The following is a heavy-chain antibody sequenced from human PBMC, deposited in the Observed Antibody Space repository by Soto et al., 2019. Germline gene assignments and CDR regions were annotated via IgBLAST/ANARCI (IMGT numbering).Heavy chain of an antibody. D-gene: IGHD1-26*01. CDR2: IIPIFGTA. J-gene: IGHJ5*02. CDR1: GGTFSSYA. V-gene: IGHV1-69*06. CDR3: AREGDSGSYHNWFDP. Sequence: QVQLVQSGAEVKKPGSSVKVSCKASGGTFSSYAISWVRQAPGQGLEWMGGIIPIFGTANYAQKFQGRVTITADKSTSPDYMELSSLRSEDTAVYYCAREGDSGSYHNWFDPWGQGTLVTVSS.